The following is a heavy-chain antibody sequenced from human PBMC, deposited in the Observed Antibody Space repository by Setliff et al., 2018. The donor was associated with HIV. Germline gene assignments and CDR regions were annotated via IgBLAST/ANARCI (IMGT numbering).Heavy chain of an antibody. J-gene: IGHJ4*02. Sequence: TLSLTCTVSGGSISSGGYYWSWIRQHPGKGLEWIGYIYYSGSTHYNPSLKSRLTISIDTSVNQFSLKLSSVTAADTAVYFCARIAWYSESTYGHDLYYFDFWGQGSLVTVSS. V-gene: IGHV4-31*02. CDR1: GGSISSGGYY. CDR3: ARIAWYSESTYGHDLYYFDF. D-gene: IGHD5-18*01. CDR2: IYYSGST.